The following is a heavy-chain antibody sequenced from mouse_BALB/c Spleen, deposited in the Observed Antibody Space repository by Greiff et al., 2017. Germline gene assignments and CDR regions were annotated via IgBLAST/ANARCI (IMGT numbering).Heavy chain of an antibody. CDR2: ISSGSSTI. CDR1: GFTFSSFG. Sequence: EVKVVESGGGLVQPGGSRKLSCAASGFTFSSFGMHWVRQAPEKGLEWVAYISSGSSTIYYADTVKGRFTISRDNPTNTLFLQMTSLRSEDTAMYYCARGTAYYFDYWGQGTTLTVSS. J-gene: IGHJ2*01. D-gene: IGHD1-2*01. V-gene: IGHV5-17*02. CDR3: ARGTAYYFDY.